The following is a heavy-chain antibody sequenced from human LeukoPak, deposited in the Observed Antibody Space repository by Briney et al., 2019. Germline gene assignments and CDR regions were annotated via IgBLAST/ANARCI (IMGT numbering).Heavy chain of an antibody. CDR1: GYTFTSYG. D-gene: IGHD2-21*02. CDR3: ARVWAYCGGDCYSYYMDV. J-gene: IGHJ6*03. Sequence: ASVKVSCKASGYTFTSYGISWVRQAPGQGLEWMGWISAYNGNTNYAQKLQGRVTMTTDTSTSTAYMELRSLRSDDTAVYYCARVWAYCGGDCYSYYMDVWGKGTTVTISS. CDR2: ISAYNGNT. V-gene: IGHV1-18*01.